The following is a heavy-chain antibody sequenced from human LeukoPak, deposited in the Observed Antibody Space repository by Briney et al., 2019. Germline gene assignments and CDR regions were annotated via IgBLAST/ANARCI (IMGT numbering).Heavy chain of an antibody. CDR2: IIPIFGIA. Sequence: SVKVSCKASGGTFSSYAISWVRQAPGQGGEWMGGIIPIFGIANYAQKFQGRVTITADKSTSTAYMELSSLRSEDTAVYYCVSSTSSGYYYYYYGMDVWGQGTTVTVSS. V-gene: IGHV1-69*10. D-gene: IGHD2-2*01. CDR1: GGTFSSYA. CDR3: VSSTSSGYYYYYYGMDV. J-gene: IGHJ6*02.